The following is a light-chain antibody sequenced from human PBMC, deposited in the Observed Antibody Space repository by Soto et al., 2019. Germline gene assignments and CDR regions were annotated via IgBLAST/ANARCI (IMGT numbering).Light chain of an antibody. Sequence: QSVLTQPASVSGSPGQSIAISCAGTSTDVGRYNLVSWYQHHPGTAPKLMIYEVSKRPSGVSDRFSGSKSGNTASLTISGLQAEDEADYYCCSYAGTHTYVLFGGGTKLTVL. V-gene: IGLV2-23*02. CDR2: EVS. CDR1: STDVGRYNL. CDR3: CSYAGTHTYVL. J-gene: IGLJ2*01.